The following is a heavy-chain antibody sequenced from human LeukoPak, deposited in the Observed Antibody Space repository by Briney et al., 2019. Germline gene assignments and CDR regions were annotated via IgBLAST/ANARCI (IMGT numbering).Heavy chain of an antibody. Sequence: ASVKVSCEASGYTFTGYYMHWVRQAPGQGLEWMGWINPNSGGTNYAQKFQGRVTMTRDTSISTAYMELSRLRSDDTAVYYCARLSIAGQTSQGYDYWGQGTLVTVSS. D-gene: IGHD6-6*01. CDR3: ARLSIAGQTSQGYDY. CDR2: INPNSGGT. CDR1: GYTFTGYY. J-gene: IGHJ4*02. V-gene: IGHV1-2*02.